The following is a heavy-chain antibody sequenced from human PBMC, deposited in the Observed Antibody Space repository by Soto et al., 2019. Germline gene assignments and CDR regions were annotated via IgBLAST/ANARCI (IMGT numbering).Heavy chain of an antibody. CDR3: ASGMFILGSYHVDF. V-gene: IGHV6-1*01. D-gene: IGHD3-10*02. CDR2: TYYRYKWYY. CDR1: GDSVTGNTAG. J-gene: IGHJ6*02. Sequence: SQTLSLTCVISGDSVTGNTAGWNWIRQSPSRGLEWLGRTYYRYKWYYDYAGSVKGRMTINPDTSRNQLSLQLNSVSPEDTAVYSCASGMFILGSYHVDFWGHVTTLTGSS.